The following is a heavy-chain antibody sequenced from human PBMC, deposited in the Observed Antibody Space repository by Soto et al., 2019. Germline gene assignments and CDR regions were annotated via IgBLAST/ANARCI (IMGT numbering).Heavy chain of an antibody. V-gene: IGHV1-69*13. CDR1: GGTLRSSA. CDR2: IIPIFGTA. CDR3: AREGVVPAAMRNYYYGMDV. D-gene: IGHD2-2*01. J-gene: IGHJ6*02. Sequence: SVKVYCKASGGTLRSSAISWVRQAPGQGLEWMGGIIPIFGTANYAQKFQGRVTITADESTSTAYMELSSLRSEDTAVYYCAREGVVPAAMRNYYYGMDVWGQGTTVTVSS.